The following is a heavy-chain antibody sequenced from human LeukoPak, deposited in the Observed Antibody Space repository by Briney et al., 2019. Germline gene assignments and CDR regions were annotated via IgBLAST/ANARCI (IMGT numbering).Heavy chain of an antibody. CDR2: ISSSSSYI. J-gene: IGHJ4*02. V-gene: IGHV3-21*01. CDR3: ARDHLSSGGWELLYFDY. D-gene: IGHD1-26*01. Sequence: KAGGSLRLSCAASGFTFSSYSMNWVRQAPGKVLEWVSSISSSSSYIYYADSVTGRFTISRDNAKNSLYLQMNSLRAEDTAVYYCARDHLSSGGWELLYFDYWGQGTLVTVSS. CDR1: GFTFSSYS.